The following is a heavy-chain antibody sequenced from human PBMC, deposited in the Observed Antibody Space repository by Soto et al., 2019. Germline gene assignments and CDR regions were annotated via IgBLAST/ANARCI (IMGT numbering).Heavy chain of an antibody. CDR2: RYYSEST. V-gene: IGHV4-31*03. D-gene: IGHD2-15*01. J-gene: IGHJ4*02. Sequence: SETLSLTCTVSCGSITTGGYYWSWIRQLPGKGLEWIGHRYYSESTYYNPSLKSRVSISLDTSKNQFSLKLSFVTAAGTAMYYCARTKCSGGSCYSWSLDYWGQGTPVTVSS. CDR3: ARTKCSGGSCYSWSLDY. CDR1: CGSITTGGYY.